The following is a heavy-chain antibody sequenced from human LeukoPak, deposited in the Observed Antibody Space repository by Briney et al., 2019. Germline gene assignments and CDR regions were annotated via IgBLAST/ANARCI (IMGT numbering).Heavy chain of an antibody. Sequence: SETLSLTCTVSGGSISTSNYYWGWIRQPPGKGLEWIGNIFYSGSTYYNPSLKSRVTISVDTSKNQFSLKVRSVTAADTAVYYCARERDYYDSSGSPSYWGQGTLVTVSS. V-gene: IGHV4-39*07. CDR1: GGSISTSNYY. CDR2: IFYSGST. J-gene: IGHJ4*02. CDR3: ARERDYYDSSGSPSY. D-gene: IGHD3-22*01.